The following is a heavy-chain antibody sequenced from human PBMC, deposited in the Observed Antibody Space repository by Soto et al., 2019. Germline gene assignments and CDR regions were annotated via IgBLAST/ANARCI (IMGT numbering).Heavy chain of an antibody. J-gene: IGHJ6*02. CDR2: ISAYNGNT. D-gene: IGHD4-17*01. CDR1: GYTFTSYG. V-gene: IGHV1-18*01. Sequence: QVQLVQSGAEVKKPGASVKVSCKASGYTFTSYGISWVRQAPGQGLEWMGWISAYNGNTNYAQKLQGRVTMTTDTSTNTAYMELRSLRSHDTAVYYCARGYGDYRAAYYYYGMDVWGQGTTVTVSS. CDR3: ARGYGDYRAAYYYYGMDV.